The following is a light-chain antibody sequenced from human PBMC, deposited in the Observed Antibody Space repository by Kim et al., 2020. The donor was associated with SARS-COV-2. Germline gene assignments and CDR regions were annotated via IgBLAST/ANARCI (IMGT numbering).Light chain of an antibody. CDR2: DVS. CDR1: SSDVGGYNY. V-gene: IGLV2-14*01. J-gene: IGLJ3*02. Sequence: QSALTQPASVSGSPGQSITISCTGTSSDVGGYNYVSWYQQHPGKAPKLMIYDVSKRPPGVSNRFSGSKSGNTASLTISGLQAEDEADYYCSSYTSSSTWVFGGGTKL. CDR3: SSYTSSSTWV.